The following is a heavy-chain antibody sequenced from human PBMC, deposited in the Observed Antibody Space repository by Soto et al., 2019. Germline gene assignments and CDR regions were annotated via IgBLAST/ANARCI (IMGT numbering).Heavy chain of an antibody. Sequence: QVQLVQSGAEVKKPGSSVKVSCKASGGTFSSYAISWVRQAPGQGLEWMGGIILIFGTADYAQKFQGRVAIAADASTSTAYMELSSLRSEDTAVYYCASAWGPSYYYGMDVWGQGTTVTVSS. D-gene: IGHD3-16*01. CDR3: ASAWGPSYYYGMDV. V-gene: IGHV1-69*12. CDR1: GGTFSSYA. CDR2: IILIFGTA. J-gene: IGHJ6*02.